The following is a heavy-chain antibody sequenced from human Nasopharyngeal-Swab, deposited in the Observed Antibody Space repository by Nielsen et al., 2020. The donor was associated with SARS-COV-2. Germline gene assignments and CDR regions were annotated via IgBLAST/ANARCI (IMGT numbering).Heavy chain of an antibody. V-gene: IGHV3-30-3*01. D-gene: IGHD6-13*01. J-gene: IGHJ4*02. Sequence: GGSLRLSCAASGFTFSSYAMHWVRQAPGKGLEWVAVISYDGSNKYYADSVKGRFTISRDNSKNTLYLQMNSLRAEDTAVYYCAKDRGRSWYLFDYWGQGTLVTVSS. CDR3: AKDRGRSWYLFDY. CDR1: GFTFSSYA. CDR2: ISYDGSNK.